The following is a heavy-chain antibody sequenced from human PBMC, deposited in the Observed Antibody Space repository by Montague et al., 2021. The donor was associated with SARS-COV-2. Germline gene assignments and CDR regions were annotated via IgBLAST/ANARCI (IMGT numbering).Heavy chain of an antibody. CDR3: ARVVRYYDFWSGYTEYYYYGMDV. J-gene: IGHJ6*02. V-gene: IGHV4-59*01. CDR1: GGSISSYF. D-gene: IGHD3-3*01. Sequence: SETLSLTCTVSGGSISSYFWSWIRQPPGMGLEWIGSIYYSGTTNYSPSLKSRVTISVDTSKNQLSLKLSSVTAADTAVYYCARVVRYYDFWSGYTEYYYYGMDVWGQGTTVTVSS. CDR2: IYYSGTT.